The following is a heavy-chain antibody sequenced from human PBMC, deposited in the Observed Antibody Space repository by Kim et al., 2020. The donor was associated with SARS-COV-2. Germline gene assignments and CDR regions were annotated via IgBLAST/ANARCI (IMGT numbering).Heavy chain of an antibody. D-gene: IGHD5-18*01. V-gene: IGHV3-11*01. Sequence: SVKGRFTISRDNAKNSLYLQMNSLRAEDTAVYYCAVGTAMAYYYYYGMDVWGQGTTVTVSS. J-gene: IGHJ6*02. CDR3: AVGTAMAYYYYYGMDV.